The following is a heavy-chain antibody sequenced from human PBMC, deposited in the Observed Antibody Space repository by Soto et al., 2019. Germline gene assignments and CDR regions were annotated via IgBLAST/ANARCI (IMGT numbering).Heavy chain of an antibody. CDR3: ARVLNAPRITMVRRVIINWGFDP. CDR2: IYYSGST. Sequence: PSEALPHTCTVSGGTISIHYMSWIRQPPGKGLQWIGYIYYSGSTNYTPSLKSRVTISVDTSKNQFSLKLSSVTAADTAVYYCARVLNAPRITMVRRVIINWGFDPWGQGTLVTVSS. CDR1: GGTISIHY. D-gene: IGHD3-10*01. J-gene: IGHJ5*02. V-gene: IGHV4-59*11.